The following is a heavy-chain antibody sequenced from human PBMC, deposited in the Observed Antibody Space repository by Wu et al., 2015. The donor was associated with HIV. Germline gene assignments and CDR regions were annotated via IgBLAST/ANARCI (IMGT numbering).Heavy chain of an antibody. CDR3: ARGGSGWPDYYYGLDV. J-gene: IGHJ6*02. CDR1: GGTFSSYV. Sequence: QVQLVQSGAEVKKPGSSVKVSCKASGGTFSSYVISWVRQAPGQGLEWMGGIIPIFGTSNHAQKFRGRVSITTDESTSTAYMELSSLRSEDTAVYYCARGGSGWPDYYYGLDVWGQGTTVTVSS. CDR2: IIPIFGTS. V-gene: IGHV1-69*05. D-gene: IGHD6-19*01.